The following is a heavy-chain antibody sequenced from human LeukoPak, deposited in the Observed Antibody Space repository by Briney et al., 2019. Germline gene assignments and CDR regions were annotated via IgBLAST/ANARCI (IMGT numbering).Heavy chain of an antibody. D-gene: IGHD3-3*01. J-gene: IGHJ5*02. CDR3: ARDRPVYYDFWSGYYP. CDR1: GYTFTGYY. CDR2: INPNSGGT. V-gene: IGHV1-2*02. Sequence: ASVKVSCKASGYTFTGYYMHWVRQAPGQGLEWMGWINPNSGGTNYAQKFQGRVTMTRDTSISTAYMELSRLRSDDTAVYYCARDRPVYYDFWSGYYPWGQGTLVTVSS.